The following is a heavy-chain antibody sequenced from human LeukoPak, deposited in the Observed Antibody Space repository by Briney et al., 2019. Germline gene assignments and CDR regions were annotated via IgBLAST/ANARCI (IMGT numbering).Heavy chain of an antibody. CDR3: ASQYCSSTSCSERGCSYGYRRYYYYYMDV. Sequence: ASVKVSCKASGGTFSSYAISWVRQAPGQGLEWMGGIIPIFGTANYAQKFQGRVTITTDESTSTAYMELSSLRSEDTAVYYCASQYCSSTSCSERGCSYGYRRYYYYYMDVWGKGTTVTVSS. CDR2: IIPIFGTA. J-gene: IGHJ6*03. D-gene: IGHD2-2*01. CDR1: GGTFSSYA. V-gene: IGHV1-69*05.